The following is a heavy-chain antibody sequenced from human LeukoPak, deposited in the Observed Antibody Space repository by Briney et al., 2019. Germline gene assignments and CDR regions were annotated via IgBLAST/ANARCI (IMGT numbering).Heavy chain of an antibody. CDR1: GYTFTSYD. Sequence: ASVTVSCTASGYTFTSYDSNWVRQATGQGLEWRGWMNANSGNTGYAQKFQGRVTMTRNTSISTAYMELSSLRSEDTAVYYCARGGSVVVTAGYYYYYYGMDVWGQGTTVTVSS. J-gene: IGHJ6*02. CDR3: ARGGSVVVTAGYYYYYYGMDV. V-gene: IGHV1-8*01. CDR2: MNANSGNT. D-gene: IGHD2-21*02.